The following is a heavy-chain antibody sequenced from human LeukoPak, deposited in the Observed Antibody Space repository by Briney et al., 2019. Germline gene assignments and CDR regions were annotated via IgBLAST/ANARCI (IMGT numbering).Heavy chain of an antibody. V-gene: IGHV3-48*03. CDR3: ASENKRGYSYGSPTDAFDI. CDR2: IDSRANTM. Sequence: GGSLRLSCVVSGFTFSHYEMNWVRQAPGKGLEWLSYIDSRANTMYYADSVKGRFTISRDNSKNTLYLQMNSLRAEDTAVYYCASENKRGYSYGSPTDAFDIWGQGTMVTVSS. J-gene: IGHJ3*02. D-gene: IGHD5-18*01. CDR1: GFTFSHYE.